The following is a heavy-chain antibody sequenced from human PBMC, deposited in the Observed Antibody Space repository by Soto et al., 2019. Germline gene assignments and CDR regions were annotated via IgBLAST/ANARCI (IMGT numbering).Heavy chain of an antibody. J-gene: IGHJ4*02. Sequence: VGSLRLSCAASGFTFNSYAMSWFRQAPVNGLEWVSYISDSGGVTYYADSVKGRFTISRDNSRNTLYLQMNSLRAEDAAVYYCAREGYHYERSGYYTYYFDYWGQGTPVTVSS. D-gene: IGHD3-22*01. CDR2: ISDSGGVT. V-gene: IGHV3-23*01. CDR1: GFTFNSYA. CDR3: AREGYHYERSGYYTYYFDY.